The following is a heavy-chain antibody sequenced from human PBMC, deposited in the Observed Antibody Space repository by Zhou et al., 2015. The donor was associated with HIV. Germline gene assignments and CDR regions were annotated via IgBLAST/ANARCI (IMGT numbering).Heavy chain of an antibody. V-gene: IGHV1-3*01. CDR1: GYTFTTYA. Sequence: QVQLVQSGAELKKPGASVRLSCKASGYTFTTYAVHWVRQVPGQRLEWMGWINAGNGNTKYSQNFQGRVTITRDTSATTVYMELSSLRSKDTAVYYCARDLGAITMIVVGAMDVWGQGTTVAVSS. J-gene: IGHJ6*02. D-gene: IGHD3-22*01. CDR3: ARDLGAITMIVVGAMDV. CDR2: INAGNGNT.